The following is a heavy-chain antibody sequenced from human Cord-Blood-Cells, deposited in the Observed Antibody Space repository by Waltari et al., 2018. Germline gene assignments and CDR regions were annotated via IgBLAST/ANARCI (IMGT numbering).Heavy chain of an antibody. D-gene: IGHD3-3*01. J-gene: IGHJ4*02. CDR1: GGSISSYY. Sequence: QVQLQESGPGLVKPSETLSLTCTVSGGSISSYYWSWIRQPPGKGLEWIGYIYYSGSTNYTPSLKSRVTISVDTSKNQFSLKLSSVTAADTAVYYCARAFTVSTYYDFWSGYDYWGQGTLVTVSS. CDR3: ARAFTVSTYYDFWSGYDY. V-gene: IGHV4-59*01. CDR2: IYYSGST.